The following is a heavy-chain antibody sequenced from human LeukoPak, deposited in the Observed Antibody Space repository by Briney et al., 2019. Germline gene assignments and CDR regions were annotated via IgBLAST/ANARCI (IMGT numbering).Heavy chain of an antibody. CDR3: ARDLGSPAGY. CDR1: GFTVSSNY. Sequence: PGGPLRLSCAASGFTVSSNYMSWVRQAPGKGLEWVSVIYSGGSAYYADSVKDRFTISRDNSKNSLYLQMNSLRAEDTAVYYCARDLGSPAGYWGQGTLVTVSS. V-gene: IGHV3-66*01. J-gene: IGHJ4*02. D-gene: IGHD3-10*01. CDR2: IYSGGSA.